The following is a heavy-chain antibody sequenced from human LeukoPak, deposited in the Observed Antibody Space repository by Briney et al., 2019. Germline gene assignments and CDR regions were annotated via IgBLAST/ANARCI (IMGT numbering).Heavy chain of an antibody. V-gene: IGHV3-23*01. D-gene: IGHD3-10*01. J-gene: IGHJ4*02. Sequence: GGSLRLSCAASGFTFSSYGMSWVRQAPGKGLEWVSAISGSGGSTYYADSVKGRFTISRDNSKNTLYLQMNSLRAEDTAVYYCASNPVMVRGVIMHWGQGTLVTVSS. CDR2: ISGSGGST. CDR1: GFTFSSYG. CDR3: ASNPVMVRGVIMH.